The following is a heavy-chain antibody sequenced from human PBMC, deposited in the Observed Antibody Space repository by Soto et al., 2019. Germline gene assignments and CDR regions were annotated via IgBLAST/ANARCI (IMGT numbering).Heavy chain of an antibody. CDR2: ISAYNGNT. J-gene: IGHJ4*02. CDR3: ARDLRYCSGGSCSDTGLGY. Sequence: ASVKVSCKASGYTFTSYGISWVRQAPGQGLEWMGWISAYNGNTNYAQKLQGRVTMTTDTSTSTAYMELRSLRSDDTAVYYCARDLRYCSGGSCSDTGLGYWGQGTLVTVS. CDR1: GYTFTSYG. D-gene: IGHD2-15*01. V-gene: IGHV1-18*01.